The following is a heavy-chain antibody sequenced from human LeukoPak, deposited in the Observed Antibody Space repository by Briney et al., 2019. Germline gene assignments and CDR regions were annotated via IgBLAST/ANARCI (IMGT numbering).Heavy chain of an antibody. V-gene: IGHV4-4*07. Sequence: KPSETLSLTCTVSGGSICSYYWSWIRQPAGKGLEWIGRIYTSGSTNYNPSLKSRVTMSVDTSKNQFSLKLSSVTAADTAVYYCARESTYYYDSSGYSNWFDPWGQGTLVTVSS. CDR1: GGSICSYY. CDR3: ARESTYYYDSSGYSNWFDP. CDR2: IYTSGST. D-gene: IGHD3-22*01. J-gene: IGHJ5*02.